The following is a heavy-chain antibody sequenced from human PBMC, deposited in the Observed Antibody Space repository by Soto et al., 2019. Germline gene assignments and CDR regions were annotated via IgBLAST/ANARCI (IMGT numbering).Heavy chain of an antibody. J-gene: IGHJ4*02. V-gene: IGHV3-64D*06. CDR2: ISDNGGST. D-gene: IGHD1-26*01. CDR1: GITFGSRA. Sequence: GGSLRLSCVASGITFGSRAMSWVRQAPGEGLEYVSAISDNGGSTYYADSVKGRFTISRDNSQNTLYLQMTTLSVEDTALYFCVKGAQYSGSYYYFDNWGQGTLVTVSS. CDR3: VKGAQYSGSYYYFDN.